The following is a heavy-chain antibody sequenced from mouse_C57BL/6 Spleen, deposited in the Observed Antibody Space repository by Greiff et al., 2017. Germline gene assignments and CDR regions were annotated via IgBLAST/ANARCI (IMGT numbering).Heavy chain of an antibody. CDR3: ARENDYDDGFAY. Sequence: VQLQQSGPELVKPGASVKMSCKASGYTFTDYNMHWVKQSHGKSLEWIGYINPNNGGTSYNQKFKGKATLTVNKSSSTAYMELRSLTSEDSAVYYCARENDYDDGFAYWGQGTLVTVSA. CDR2: INPNNGGT. J-gene: IGHJ3*01. D-gene: IGHD2-4*01. CDR1: GYTFTDYN. V-gene: IGHV1-22*01.